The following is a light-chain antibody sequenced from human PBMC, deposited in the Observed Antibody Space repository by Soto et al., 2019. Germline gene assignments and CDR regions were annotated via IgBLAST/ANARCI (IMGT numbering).Light chain of an antibody. CDR2: AAS. CDR3: QQSNGALTWT. Sequence: DIEMTQSPSSLSASVGDRVTITCRASQYISNHLNWYQQKLGKAPKLLIYAASSLQSGVPSRFSGSGSGTDFTLTINNLQPEDFGTYYCQQSNGALTWTFGQGTKVDIK. V-gene: IGKV1-39*01. J-gene: IGKJ1*01. CDR1: QYISNH.